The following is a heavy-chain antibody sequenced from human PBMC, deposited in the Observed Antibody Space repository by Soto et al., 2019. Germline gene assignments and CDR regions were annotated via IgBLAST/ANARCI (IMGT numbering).Heavy chain of an antibody. CDR1: GFTFSSYW. J-gene: IGHJ5*02. CDR3: ARVATGSYNCFDP. D-gene: IGHD1-1*01. V-gene: IGHV3-74*01. Sequence: GGSLRLSCAASGFTFSSYWMHWVRQAPGKGLVWVSRINSDGGTTTYADSVKGRFTISRDNAKNTLFLQMNSLRAEDTAVYFCARVATGSYNCFDPWGQGTLVTVS. CDR2: INSDGGTT.